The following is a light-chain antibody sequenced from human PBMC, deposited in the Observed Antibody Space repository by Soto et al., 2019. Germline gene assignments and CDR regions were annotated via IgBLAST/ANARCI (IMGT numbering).Light chain of an antibody. J-gene: IGKJ4*01. CDR2: AAF. CDR1: QSISSY. V-gene: IGKV1-39*01. Sequence: DIQMTQSPSSLSASVGDGVTITCRASQSISSYLNWYQQRPGKAPKLLIYAAFSLQSGVPSRFSGSGSGTDFTLTITSLQPEDVATYYCQQSYSTLLTFGRGTKVEIK. CDR3: QQSYSTLLT.